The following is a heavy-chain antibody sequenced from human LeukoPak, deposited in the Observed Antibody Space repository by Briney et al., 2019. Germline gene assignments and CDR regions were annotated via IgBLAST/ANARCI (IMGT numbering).Heavy chain of an antibody. D-gene: IGHD3-10*01. Sequence: SGALSLTCTGSGGSFISGSYYWSWIRQPPGQGLGWIGYIYYSGSTNYNPSLKSRVTISVDTSKNQFSLKLSSVTAADTAVYYCARVLWFGELPPRGAFDYWGQGTLVTVSS. CDR2: IYYSGST. J-gene: IGHJ4*02. CDR3: ARVLWFGELPPRGAFDY. V-gene: IGHV4-61*01. CDR1: GGSFISGSYY.